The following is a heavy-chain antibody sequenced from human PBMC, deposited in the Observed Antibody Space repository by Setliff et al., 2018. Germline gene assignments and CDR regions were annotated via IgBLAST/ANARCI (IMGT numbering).Heavy chain of an antibody. V-gene: IGHV5-51*01. J-gene: IGHJ4*02. Sequence: PGESLKISCKGSGYTFTNYWIAWVRQMPGKGLEYMGIIYPADSDTTYSPSFQGQVTISADKSINTAYLEWSSLQASDTAMYYCARRADGYNDFFDSWGQGTLVTVSS. CDR2: IYPADSDT. D-gene: IGHD6-25*01. CDR3: ARRADGYNDFFDS. CDR1: GYTFTNYW.